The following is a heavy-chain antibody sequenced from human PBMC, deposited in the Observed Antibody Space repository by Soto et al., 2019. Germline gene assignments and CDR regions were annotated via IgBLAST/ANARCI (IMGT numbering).Heavy chain of an antibody. CDR2: IIPYYNTL. CDR3: ASGASRWYPYFFDS. V-gene: IGHV1-69*01. Sequence: QAQVVQSGAEVRKPGSSVKLSCKASEGTFNSYAIAWVRQAPGQGLEWMGGIIPYYNTLNYAQKFQDRVTITADDSTNTDYMELGSLRSVDTAVYFCASGASRWYPYFFDSWAQGTLVTVSS. D-gene: IGHD6-13*01. J-gene: IGHJ4*02. CDR1: EGTFNSYA.